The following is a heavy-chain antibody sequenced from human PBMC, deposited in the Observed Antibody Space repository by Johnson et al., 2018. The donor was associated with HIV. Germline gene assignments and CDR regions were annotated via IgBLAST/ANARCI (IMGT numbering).Heavy chain of an antibody. J-gene: IGHJ3*02. D-gene: IGHD5-24*01. CDR3: ASGVSEMDAFDI. Sequence: QVQLVESGGGVVQPGRSLRLSCAASRFTFKTYTMHWVRQAPGTGLEWVAVISYDGSNKYYADSVKGRFTISRDNSKNTLYLQMNSLRAEDPAVYYCASGVSEMDAFDIWGQGTMVTVSS. CDR2: ISYDGSNK. V-gene: IGHV3-30*03. CDR1: RFTFKTYT.